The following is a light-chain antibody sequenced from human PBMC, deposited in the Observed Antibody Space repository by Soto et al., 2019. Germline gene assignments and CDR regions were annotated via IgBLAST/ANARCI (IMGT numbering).Light chain of an antibody. CDR3: QQYGSSPA. CDR1: QSVSSSY. Sequence: IVLTQSPGTLSLSPGERATLSCRASQSVSSSYLAWYQQKLGQAPRLLLYGASSRATGIPDRFSGSGSGTEFTLTISRLEPEDFAVYYCQQYGSSPAFGGGTKVEIK. CDR2: GAS. V-gene: IGKV3-20*01. J-gene: IGKJ4*01.